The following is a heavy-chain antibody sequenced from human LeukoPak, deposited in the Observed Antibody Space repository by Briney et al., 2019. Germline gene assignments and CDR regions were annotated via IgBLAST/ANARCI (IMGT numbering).Heavy chain of an antibody. J-gene: IGHJ4*02. CDR2: INHSGST. CDR3: AREDYSSPFDY. D-gene: IGHD4-11*01. Sequence: SETLSLTCAVYGGSFSGYYWSWIRQPPGKGLEWIREINHSGSTNYNPSLKSRVTISVDTSKNQLSLKLSSVTAADTAVYYCAREDYSSPFDYWGQGTLVTVSS. CDR1: GGSFSGYY. V-gene: IGHV4-34*01.